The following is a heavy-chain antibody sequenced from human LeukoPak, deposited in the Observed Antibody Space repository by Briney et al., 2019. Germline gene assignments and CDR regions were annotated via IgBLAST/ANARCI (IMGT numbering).Heavy chain of an antibody. Sequence: GGSLRLSCAASGFTFSNYAMSWVRQGPGRGLEWVSLNTWTGGTSYYADSVKGRFTISRDNGKKYAYLQMDSLRTEDTALYYCARAMGGAYYYYMDVWGKGTTVTVS. CDR1: GFTFSNYA. CDR3: ARAMGGAYYYYMDV. V-gene: IGHV3-43*01. J-gene: IGHJ6*03. D-gene: IGHD1-26*01. CDR2: NTWTGGTS.